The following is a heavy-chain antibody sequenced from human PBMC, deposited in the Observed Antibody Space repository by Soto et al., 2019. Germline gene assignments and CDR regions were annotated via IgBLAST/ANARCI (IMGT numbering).Heavy chain of an antibody. V-gene: IGHV4-30-4*01. D-gene: IGHD5-12*01. CDR1: GGSISSGDYY. CDR2: IYYSGST. J-gene: IGHJ4*02. CDR3: ARVNRGWLQFLYFDY. Sequence: SETLSLTCTVSGGSISSGDYYWSWIRQPPGKGLEWIGYIYYSGSTYYNPSLKSRVTISVDTSKNQFSLKLSSVTAADTAVYSCARVNRGWLQFLYFDYWGKGPLVTASS.